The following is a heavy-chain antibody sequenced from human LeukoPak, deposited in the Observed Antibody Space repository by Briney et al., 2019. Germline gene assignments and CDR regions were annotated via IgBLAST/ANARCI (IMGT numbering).Heavy chain of an antibody. Sequence: KTSETLSLTCAVYGGSFSGYYWSWIRQPPGKGLEWIGEINHSGSTNYNPSLESRVTISVDTSKNQFSLNLTSVTAADTAVFYCARSVSAYAGRGWFDPWGQGTLVTVSS. CDR3: ARSVSAYAGRGWFDP. V-gene: IGHV4-34*01. CDR2: INHSGST. J-gene: IGHJ5*02. D-gene: IGHD5-12*01. CDR1: GGSFSGYY.